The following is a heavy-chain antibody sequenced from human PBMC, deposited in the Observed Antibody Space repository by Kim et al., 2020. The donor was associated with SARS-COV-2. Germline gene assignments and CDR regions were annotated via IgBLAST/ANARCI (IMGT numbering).Heavy chain of an antibody. J-gene: IGHJ4*02. Sequence: GGSLRLSCAASGFTFSSYGMHWVRQAPGKGLEWVAVISYDGSNKYYADSVKGRFTISRDNSKNTLYLQMNSLRAEDTAVYYCANLGRLEYTDYWGQGTLVTVSS. CDR2: ISYDGSNK. CDR3: ANLGRLEYTDY. D-gene: IGHD1-1*01. CDR1: GFTFSSYG. V-gene: IGHV3-30*18.